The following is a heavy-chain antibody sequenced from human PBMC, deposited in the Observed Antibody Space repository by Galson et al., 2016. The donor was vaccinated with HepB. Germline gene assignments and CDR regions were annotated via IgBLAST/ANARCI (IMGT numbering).Heavy chain of an antibody. J-gene: IGHJ4*02. Sequence: SVKVSCKASGYTFTNYYIHWVRQAPGQGLEWVGIINPSVGTKSYAQKFQGRVTMTRDTSTSKVYMELSSLKSEDTSVYYCSRDSPAPLIGHGSNTRCLPRGGAEPDYWGQGTLVTVSS. CDR1: GYTFTNYY. D-gene: IGHD2-2*01. V-gene: IGHV1-46*01. CDR2: INPSVGTK. CDR3: SRDSPAPLIGHGSNTRCLPRGGAEPDY.